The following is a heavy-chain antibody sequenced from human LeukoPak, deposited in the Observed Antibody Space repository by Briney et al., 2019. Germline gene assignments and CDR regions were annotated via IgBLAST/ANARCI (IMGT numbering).Heavy chain of an antibody. CDR2: INPSSGST. V-gene: IGHV1-46*01. Sequence: ASVKVSCKASGYTFTSYYMHWVRQAPGQGLEWMGIINPSSGSTTYAQKFQGRGTMTRDTSTNTVYVELSSLRSEDTAVYYCARGFYYDTGGFYPGGDYWGQGTVVTVSS. D-gene: IGHD3-22*01. CDR1: GYTFTSYY. CDR3: ARGFYYDTGGFYPGGDY. J-gene: IGHJ4*02.